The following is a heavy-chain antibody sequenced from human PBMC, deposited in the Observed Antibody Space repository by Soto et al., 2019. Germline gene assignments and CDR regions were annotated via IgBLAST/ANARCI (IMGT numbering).Heavy chain of an antibody. CDR2: TSVYNGNT. V-gene: IGHV1-18*01. CDR3: ARRGPYSSSPLSNAFDI. D-gene: IGHD6-6*01. Sequence: PRASVKASFTGSGYTFTSYGISWVRQAPGQGLEWMGWTSVYNGNTNYAQKLQGRVTMTTDTSTNTAYMDLRSLRSDDTAVYYCARRGPYSSSPLSNAFDIWGQVTMVTVSS. J-gene: IGHJ3*02. CDR1: GYTFTSYG.